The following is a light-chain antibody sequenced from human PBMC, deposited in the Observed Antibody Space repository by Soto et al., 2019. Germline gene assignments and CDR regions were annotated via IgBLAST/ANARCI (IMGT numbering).Light chain of an antibody. CDR2: EVT. CDR3: CSYAGTFYV. J-gene: IGLJ1*01. CDR1: SGDIGSYNR. Sequence: QSVLTQPASVSGSPGQSITISCTGTSGDIGSYNRVSWYQQHPGKAPKLIIYEVTDRPSGVSNRFSGSKSGNTASLTISGLQAEDEAEYYCCSYAGTFYVFGTGTKLTVL. V-gene: IGLV2-14*01.